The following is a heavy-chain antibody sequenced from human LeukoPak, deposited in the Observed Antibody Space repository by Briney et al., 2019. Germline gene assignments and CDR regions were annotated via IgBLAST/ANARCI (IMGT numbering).Heavy chain of an antibody. D-gene: IGHD3-9*01. CDR3: ARGGDILTGYYRFDY. V-gene: IGHV4-59*08. J-gene: IGHJ4*02. Sequence: SETLSLTCTVSGGSINSYYWSWIRQPPGKGLEWIGYIYYSGSANYNPSLKSRVTISVDTSKNQFSLKLSSVTAADTAVYYCARGGDILTGYYRFDYWGQGTLVTVSS. CDR2: IYYSGSA. CDR1: GGSINSYY.